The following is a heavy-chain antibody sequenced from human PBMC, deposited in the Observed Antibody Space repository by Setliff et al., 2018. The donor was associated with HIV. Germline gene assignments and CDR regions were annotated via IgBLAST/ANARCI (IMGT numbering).Heavy chain of an antibody. CDR2: IYNSGSD. CDR1: GGSISSGAYY. V-gene: IGHV4-31*01. CDR3: ARGDYDSSGYYPWGAFDI. Sequence: SETLSLTCTVSGGSISSGAYYWSLIRQHPGKGLECIGYIYNSGSDFYNPSLKSLVTISVDTSKNQFSLKLSSVTAADTAVYYCARGDYDSSGYYPWGAFDIWGQGTMVTVSS. D-gene: IGHD3-22*01. J-gene: IGHJ3*02.